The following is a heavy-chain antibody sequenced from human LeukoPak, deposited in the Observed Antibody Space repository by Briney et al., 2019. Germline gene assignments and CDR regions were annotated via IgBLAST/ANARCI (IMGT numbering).Heavy chain of an antibody. Sequence: ASVKVSCKASGGTFSSYGISWVRQAPGQGLEWMGWISAYNGNTNYAQKLQGRVTMTTDTSTSTAYMELRSLRSDDTAVYYCARPTYYYGSYYMDVWGKGTTVTISS. J-gene: IGHJ6*03. CDR1: GGTFSSYG. V-gene: IGHV1-18*01. D-gene: IGHD3-10*01. CDR2: ISAYNGNT. CDR3: ARPTYYYGSYYMDV.